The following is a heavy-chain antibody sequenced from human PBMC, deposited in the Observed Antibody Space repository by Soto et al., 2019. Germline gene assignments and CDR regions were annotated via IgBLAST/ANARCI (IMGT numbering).Heavy chain of an antibody. Sequence: GGSLRLSCAASGFTFSSYAMSWVRQAPGKGLEWVSTISGSGGSTYYADSVKGRLTISRDNSKNTLYLQMNSLRAEDTAVYYCAKRRGSLDFDYWGQGTLVTVSS. CDR2: ISGSGGST. V-gene: IGHV3-23*01. CDR1: GFTFSSYA. D-gene: IGHD2-15*01. CDR3: AKRRGSLDFDY. J-gene: IGHJ4*02.